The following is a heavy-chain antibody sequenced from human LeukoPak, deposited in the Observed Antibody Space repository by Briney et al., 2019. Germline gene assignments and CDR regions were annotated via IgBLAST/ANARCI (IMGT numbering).Heavy chain of an antibody. V-gene: IGHV3-7*01. D-gene: IGHD3-16*01. Sequence: PRGSPCPSCAPSGFTLSEYWMKGLRQAPGKGVEWVASISEDGPTTYYLDSVEGRFTVNRDTAKTSLFLQMDTLRVEDTAVYYCARDPLRGEDSAFCGQGTL. CDR2: ISEDGPTT. CDR3: ARDPLRGEDSAF. CDR1: GFTLSEYW. J-gene: IGHJ1*01.